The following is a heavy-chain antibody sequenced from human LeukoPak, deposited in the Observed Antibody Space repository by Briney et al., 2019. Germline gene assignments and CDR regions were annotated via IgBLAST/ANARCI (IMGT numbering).Heavy chain of an antibody. Sequence: PSGTLSLTCTVSGGSISSSEWWGWVRQPPGKGLEWIVEIYHSGSTNYIPSLKSRVTMSVDKSKNQFSLKVSSVTAIDTAVYYCASIAAGRKADYWGQGTLVTVSS. CDR1: GGSISSSEW. J-gene: IGHJ4*02. D-gene: IGHD6-13*01. CDR3: ASIAAGRKADY. V-gene: IGHV4-4*02. CDR2: IYHSGST.